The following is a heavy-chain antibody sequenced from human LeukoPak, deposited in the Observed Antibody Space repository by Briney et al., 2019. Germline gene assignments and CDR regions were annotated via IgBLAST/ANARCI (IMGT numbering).Heavy chain of an antibody. CDR3: ARPIRAAAAQRAFDI. D-gene: IGHD6-13*01. J-gene: IGHJ3*02. V-gene: IGHV4-34*01. CDR1: GGSFSGYY. CDR2: INHSGST. Sequence: SETLSLTCAVYGGSFSGYYWSWIRQPPGKGLEWIGEINHSGSTNYNPSLKSRVTISVDTSKNQFSLKLSSVTAADTAVYYCARPIRAAAAQRAFDIWGQGTMVTVSS.